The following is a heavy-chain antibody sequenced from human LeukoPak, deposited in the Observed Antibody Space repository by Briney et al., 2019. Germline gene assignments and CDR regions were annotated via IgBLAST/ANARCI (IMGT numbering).Heavy chain of an antibody. V-gene: IGHV4-34*01. D-gene: IGHD3-16*02. J-gene: IGHJ6*03. CDR2: INHSGST. CDR3: ARPGRGYTATHYYYYMDV. CDR1: GGSFSGYY. Sequence: PSETLSFTCAVYGGSFSGYYWSWIRPPPGKGLEWIGEINHSGSTNYNPSLKSRVTISVDTSKNQFSLKLSSVTAADTAVYYCARPGRGYTATHYYYYMDVWGKGTTVTVSS.